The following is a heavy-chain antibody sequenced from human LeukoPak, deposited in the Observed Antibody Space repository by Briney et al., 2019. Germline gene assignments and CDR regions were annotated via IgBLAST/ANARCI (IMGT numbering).Heavy chain of an antibody. CDR1: GSSFTSYW. Sequence: GASLQISCKGSGSSFTSYWIGWVRQLPGKGLEWMGIIYPGDSDTRYSASFQGQVTISAAKSISTPYLKWRSIKATATALFSRSRPAVGRVTPPGYWGQGTLVGVSS. CDR2: IYPGDSDT. V-gene: IGHV5-51*01. CDR3: SRPAVGRVTPPGY. J-gene: IGHJ4*02. D-gene: IGHD2-21*02.